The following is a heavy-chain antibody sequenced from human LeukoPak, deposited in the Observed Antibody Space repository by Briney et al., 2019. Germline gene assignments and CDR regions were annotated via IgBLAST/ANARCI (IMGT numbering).Heavy chain of an antibody. CDR2: IYYSGST. V-gene: IGHV4-59*01. Sequence: SETLSLTCTVSGGSISSYYWSWIRQPPGKGLEWIGYIYYSGSTNYNPSLKSRVTISVDTSKNQFSLKLSSVTAADTAVYYCARAPIGDGYTLVFDYWGQGTLVTVSS. D-gene: IGHD5-24*01. CDR1: GGSISSYY. CDR3: ARAPIGDGYTLVFDY. J-gene: IGHJ4*02.